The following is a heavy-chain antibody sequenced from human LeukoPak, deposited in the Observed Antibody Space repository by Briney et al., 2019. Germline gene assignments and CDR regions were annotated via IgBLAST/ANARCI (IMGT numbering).Heavy chain of an antibody. Sequence: SETLSLTCTVSGYSISSGYYWGWIRQPPGKGLEWIGSIYYSGSTYYNPSLKSRVTISVDTSKNQFSLKLSSVTAADTAVYYCARLGRFGEIYYFDYWGQGTLVTVSS. V-gene: IGHV4-38-2*02. CDR2: IYYSGST. CDR1: GYSISSGYY. J-gene: IGHJ4*02. D-gene: IGHD3-10*01. CDR3: ARLGRFGEIYYFDY.